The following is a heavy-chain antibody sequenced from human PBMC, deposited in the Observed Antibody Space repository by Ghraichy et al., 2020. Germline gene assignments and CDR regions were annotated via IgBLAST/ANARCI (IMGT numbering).Heavy chain of an antibody. CDR2: IIPLFGTP. CDR3: ARDDDDYNIQFDY. V-gene: IGHV1-69*13. D-gene: IGHD5-24*01. Sequence: VKVSCKASGGTFTNNAISWVRQAPGRGLEWMGWIIPLFGTPNYAQNFQGRLTITADESTSTVYMDLTSLRSEDTAVYYCARDDDDYNIQFDYWGQGTLVTVSS. J-gene: IGHJ4*02. CDR1: GGTFTNNA.